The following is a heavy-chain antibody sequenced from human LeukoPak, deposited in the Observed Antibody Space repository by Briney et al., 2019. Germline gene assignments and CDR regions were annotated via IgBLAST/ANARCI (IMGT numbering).Heavy chain of an antibody. J-gene: IGHJ4*02. CDR2: ISNDGTST. CDR1: GLTFSNYW. Sequence: GGSLRLSCAVSGLTFSNYWMHWVRQAPGKGLVWVSRISNDGTSTSYADSVKGRFTISRDNAKNTLYLQMNSLRGEDTAVYYCASLTAGQTGYWGQGTLVTVSS. V-gene: IGHV3-74*01. CDR3: ASLTAGQTGY. D-gene: IGHD2-21*02.